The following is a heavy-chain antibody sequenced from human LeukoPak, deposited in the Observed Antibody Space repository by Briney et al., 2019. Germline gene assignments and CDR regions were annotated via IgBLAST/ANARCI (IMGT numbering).Heavy chain of an antibody. CDR3: ARDSSHYYDISGYACDY. CDR2: INPNSGGT. CDR1: GYTFTGYY. Sequence: ASVKVSCTASGYTFTGYYMHWVRQAPGQGLEWMGWINPNSGGTNYAQKFQGWVAMTRDTSISPAYLELSRLRSDDTAVYYCARDSSHYYDISGYACDYWGQGTLVTVSS. J-gene: IGHJ4*02. D-gene: IGHD3-22*01. V-gene: IGHV1-2*04.